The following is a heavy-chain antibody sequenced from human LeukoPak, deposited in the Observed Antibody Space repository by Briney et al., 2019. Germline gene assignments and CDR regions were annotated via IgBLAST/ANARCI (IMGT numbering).Heavy chain of an antibody. D-gene: IGHD3-10*01. J-gene: IGHJ4*02. CDR1: GGSFSGYY. V-gene: IGHV4-34*01. CDR2: INHSGST. Sequence: SETLSLTCAVYGGSFSGYYWSWIRQPPGKGLEWIGEINHSGSTNYNPSLKSRVTISVDTSKNQFSLNLTSVTAADTAVYYCARVTYGSGTYGAFDYWGQGTLVTVSS. CDR3: ARVTYGSGTYGAFDY.